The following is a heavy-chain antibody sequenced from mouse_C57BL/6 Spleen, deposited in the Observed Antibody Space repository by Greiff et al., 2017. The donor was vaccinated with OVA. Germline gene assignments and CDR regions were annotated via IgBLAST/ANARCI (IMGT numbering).Heavy chain of an antibody. CDR3: ARRMDGYYGAMDY. CDR2: IYPGDGDT. V-gene: IGHV1-80*01. Sequence: VQLQQSGAELVKPGASVKISCKASGYSFSSYWMNWVKQRPGKGLEWIGQIYPGDGDTNYNGKFKGKATLTADKSSSTAYMQLSSLTSEDSAVYFCARRMDGYYGAMDYWGQGTSVTVSS. CDR1: GYSFSSYW. D-gene: IGHD2-3*01. J-gene: IGHJ4*01.